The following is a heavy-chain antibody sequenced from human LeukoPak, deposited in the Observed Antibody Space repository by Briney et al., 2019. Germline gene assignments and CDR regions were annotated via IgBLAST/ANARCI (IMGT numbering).Heavy chain of an antibody. D-gene: IGHD3-22*01. Sequence: GGSLRLSCAVSGFTFSSYWMHWVRQAPGKGLVWVSRISSDGSGTSYADSVKGRFTISRDNAKNTLYLQMNSLRAEDTGVYYCARANHPTYYDSSGYYQGYWGQGTLVTVSS. CDR3: ARANHPTYYDSSGYYQGY. J-gene: IGHJ4*02. CDR2: ISSDGSGT. CDR1: GFTFSSYW. V-gene: IGHV3-74*01.